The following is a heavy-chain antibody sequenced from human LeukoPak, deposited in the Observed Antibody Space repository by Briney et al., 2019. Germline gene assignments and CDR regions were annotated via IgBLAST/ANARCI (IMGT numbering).Heavy chain of an antibody. J-gene: IGHJ3*02. CDR3: ARGASVVAGSDDAFDI. D-gene: IGHD6-19*01. V-gene: IGHV3-21*01. CDR2: ISTSSSYI. CDR1: GFTFSRNS. Sequence: GGTLRLSCAASGFTFSRNSMNWVRQAPGKGLEWVSSISTSSSYIYYADSVKGRFTISRDNAKNSLYLQMNSLRVDDTAVYYCARGASVVAGSDDAFDIWGQGTMVTVSS.